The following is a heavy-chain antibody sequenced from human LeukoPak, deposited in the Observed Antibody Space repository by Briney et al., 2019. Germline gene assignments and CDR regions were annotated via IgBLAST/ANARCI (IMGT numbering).Heavy chain of an antibody. CDR2: INHSGST. J-gene: IGHJ5*02. CDR1: GGSFRGYY. CDR3: ACRSTGYSSSWYQNWFDP. D-gene: IGHD6-13*01. V-gene: IGHV4-34*01. Sequence: PSETLSLTCAVYGGSFRGYYWSWIRQPPGKGLEWMGEINHSGSTNYNPSLKSRVTISVDTSKNQFSLKLSSVTAADTAVYYCACRSTGYSSSWYQNWFDPWGQGTLVTVSS.